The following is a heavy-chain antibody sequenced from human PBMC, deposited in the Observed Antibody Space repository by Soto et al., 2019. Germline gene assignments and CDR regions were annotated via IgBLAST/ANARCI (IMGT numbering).Heavy chain of an antibody. CDR3: ARTLDYGHMDV. Sequence: QVQMQESGPGLVKPSETLSLTCTVSGDSVRNQYWSWIRRPPGRGLEWIGYIYRSGSTKYNPSLKSRLTISVDTSKNQFSLKLSSVTAADTAVYYCARTLDYGHMDVWGKRTTVTVSS. D-gene: IGHD3-16*01. CDR1: GDSVRNQY. V-gene: IGHV4-4*09. J-gene: IGHJ6*03. CDR2: IYRSGST.